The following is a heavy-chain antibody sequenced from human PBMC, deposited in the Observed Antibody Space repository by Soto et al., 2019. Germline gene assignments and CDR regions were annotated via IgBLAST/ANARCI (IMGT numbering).Heavy chain of an antibody. J-gene: IGHJ4*02. Sequence: PGGSLRLSCADSGLTFSRYAMNWVRQAPGNGLEWVSGISESGGSTYYADYVKGRFTISRDNSKNTLYLQMNSLRAEDTAVYYCAPLYSYGYGGYWGQGTLVTVSS. CDR1: GLTFSRYA. V-gene: IGHV3-23*01. CDR3: APLYSYGYGGY. D-gene: IGHD5-18*01. CDR2: ISESGGST.